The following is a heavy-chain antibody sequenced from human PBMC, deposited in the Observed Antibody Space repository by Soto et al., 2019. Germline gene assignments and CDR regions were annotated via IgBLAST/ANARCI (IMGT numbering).Heavy chain of an antibody. D-gene: IGHD6-19*01. V-gene: IGHV4-59*01. J-gene: IGHJ6*03. Sequence: SETLSLTCTVSGGSISSYYWSWIRQPPGKGLEWIGYIYYSGSTNYNPSLKSRVTISVDTPKNQFSLKLSSVTAADTAVYYCARVGVAVAGRLGLPLGYYYYYMDVWGKGTTVTVSS. CDR2: IYYSGST. CDR3: ARVGVAVAGRLGLPLGYYYYYMDV. CDR1: GGSISSYY.